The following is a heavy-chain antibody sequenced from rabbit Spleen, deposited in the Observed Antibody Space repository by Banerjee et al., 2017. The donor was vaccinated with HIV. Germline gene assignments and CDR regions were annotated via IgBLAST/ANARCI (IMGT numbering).Heavy chain of an antibody. CDR1: GFSFSDRDV. Sequence: QEQLVESGGGLVKPEGSLTLTCKASGFSFSDRDVMCWVRQAPGKGLEWIACIYAGSSGTTYYASWAKGRFIMSRTSSTTVFLQMTSLTAADTATYFCARDLVTVIGWNFNLWGPGTLVTVS. J-gene: IGHJ4*01. CDR2: IYAGSSGTT. V-gene: IGHV1S45*01. D-gene: IGHD5-1*01. CDR3: ARDLVTVIGWNFNL.